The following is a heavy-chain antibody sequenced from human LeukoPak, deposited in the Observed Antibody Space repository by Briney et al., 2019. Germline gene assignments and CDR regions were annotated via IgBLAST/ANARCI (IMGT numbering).Heavy chain of an antibody. CDR3: ARCMLFSYYYYYYMDV. J-gene: IGHJ6*03. CDR2: IGTGGDT. CDR1: GFAFSSYV. Sequence: GGSLRPSCAASGFAFSSYVLHWVRRAPGKGPEWVSAIGTGGDTYYADSVKGRFTISRDNAKNSLYLQMNSLRAEDTAVYYCARCMLFSYYYYYYMDVWGKGTTVTVSS. V-gene: IGHV3-47*02. D-gene: IGHD2-8*01.